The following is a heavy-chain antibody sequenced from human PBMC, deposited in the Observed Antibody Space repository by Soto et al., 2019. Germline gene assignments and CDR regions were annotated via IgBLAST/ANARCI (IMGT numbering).Heavy chain of an antibody. V-gene: IGHV3-30*03. Sequence: GGSLRLSCAASGFTFSSYGMHWVRQAPGKGLEWVAVISYDGSNKYYADSVKGQVTISADKSISTAYLQWSSLKASDTAMYYCARTYSGYDKWGQGTLVTVSS. CDR1: GFTFSSYG. CDR2: ISYDGSNK. CDR3: ARTYSGYDK. D-gene: IGHD5-12*01. J-gene: IGHJ4*02.